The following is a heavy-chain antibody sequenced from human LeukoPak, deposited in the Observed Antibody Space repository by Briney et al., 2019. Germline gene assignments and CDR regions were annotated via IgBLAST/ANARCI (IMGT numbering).Heavy chain of an antibody. Sequence: ASVKVSCKAAGYTFTSYYMHWLRQAPGQGLEWMGIINPSGGSTSYAQQFQGRVTMTKDMSTSTVYMELSSLRSEDTAVYYCARDTRVVVVPAAPSDMLDVWGKGTTVTVSS. CDR3: ARDTRVVVVPAAPSDMLDV. J-gene: IGHJ6*04. V-gene: IGHV1-46*01. D-gene: IGHD2-2*01. CDR1: GYTFTSYY. CDR2: INPSGGST.